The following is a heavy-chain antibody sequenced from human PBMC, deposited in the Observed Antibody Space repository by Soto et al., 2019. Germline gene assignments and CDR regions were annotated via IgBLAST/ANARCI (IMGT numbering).Heavy chain of an antibody. D-gene: IGHD3-9*01. CDR2: IYYSGST. CDR1: GGSISSYY. V-gene: IGHV4-59*01. CDR3: ARAQTYYDILTGYSLFDY. Sequence: SETLSLTCTVSGGSISSYYWSCIRQPPGKGLEWIGYIYYSGSTNYNPSLKSRVTISVDTSKNQFSLKLSSVTAADTAVYYCARAQTYYDILTGYSLFDYWGQGT. J-gene: IGHJ4*02.